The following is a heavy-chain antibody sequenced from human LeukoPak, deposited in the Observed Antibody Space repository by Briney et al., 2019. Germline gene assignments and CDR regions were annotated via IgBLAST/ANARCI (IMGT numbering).Heavy chain of an antibody. CDR2: ISSSSSYI. D-gene: IGHD2-15*01. CDR3: ARDSRNTPNAFDI. Sequence: GGSLRLSCAASGFTFSSYSMNWVRQAPGKGLEWVSSISSSSSYIYYADSVKGRLTISRDNAKNSLYLQMNSLRAEDTAVYYCARDSRNTPNAFDIWGQGTMVTVSS. V-gene: IGHV3-21*01. CDR1: GFTFSSYS. J-gene: IGHJ3*02.